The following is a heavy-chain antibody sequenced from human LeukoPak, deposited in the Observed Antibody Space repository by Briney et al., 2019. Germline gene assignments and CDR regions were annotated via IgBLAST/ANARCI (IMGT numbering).Heavy chain of an antibody. Sequence: MPSETLSLTCAVYGGSFSGYYWSWIRQPPGKGLEWIGEINHSGSTNYNPSLKSRVTISVDTSKNQFSLKLSSVTAADTAVYYCARGRVVMVAWGQGTLVTVSS. D-gene: IGHD2-15*01. J-gene: IGHJ1*01. V-gene: IGHV4-34*01. CDR3: ARGRVVMVA. CDR1: GGSFSGYY. CDR2: INHSGST.